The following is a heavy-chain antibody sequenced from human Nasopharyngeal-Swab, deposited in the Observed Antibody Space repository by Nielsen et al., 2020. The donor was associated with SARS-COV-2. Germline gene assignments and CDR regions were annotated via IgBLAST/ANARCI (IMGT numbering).Heavy chain of an antibody. J-gene: IGHJ3*02. Sequence: SETLSLTCTVSGGSISSYYWSWIRQPPGKGLEWIGYIYYTGSTKYNPSLKSRVIISVDTSKSQFSLKLSSVTAADTAVYYCARWTYSYGSSGYPLTAFDIWGQGTMVTVSS. CDR1: GGSISSYY. CDR3: ARWTYSYGSSGYPLTAFDI. CDR2: IYYTGST. V-gene: IGHV4-59*01. D-gene: IGHD3-22*01.